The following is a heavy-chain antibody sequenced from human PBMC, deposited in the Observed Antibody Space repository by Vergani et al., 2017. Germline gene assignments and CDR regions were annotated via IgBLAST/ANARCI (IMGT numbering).Heavy chain of an antibody. J-gene: IGHJ4*02. CDR1: GFRFSDYG. CDR2: ISYDCDNK. D-gene: IGHD1-1*01. V-gene: IGHV3-30*18. CDR3: AKFPRNITTPDRCDF. Sequence: HVQMVESGGGVVQPGRSLRLSCAVSGFRFSDYGMHWVRQAPGRGLEWVALISYDCDNKYYEDSVKGRFTISRDKSKNTLFLQMHSLRVEDTALYYCAKFPRNITTPDRCDFWGQGSLVTVSS.